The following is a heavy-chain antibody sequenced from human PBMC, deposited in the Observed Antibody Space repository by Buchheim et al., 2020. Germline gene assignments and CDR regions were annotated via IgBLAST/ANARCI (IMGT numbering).Heavy chain of an antibody. CDR1: GYIFTSYX. D-gene: IGHD6-6*01. CDR3: ARLRRGGSSSRIDKGVIDY. CDR2: IDPSDSYT. V-gene: IGHV5-10-1*01. Sequence: EVQLVQSGAEVKKPGESLRISCKGSGYIFTSYXISWVRQMPGKGLEWMGRIDPSDSYTTYSPSFQGHVTISDDKSLRTAYLQWSSLKASDTAMYYCARLRRGGSSSRIDKGVIDYWGQGTL. J-gene: IGHJ4*02.